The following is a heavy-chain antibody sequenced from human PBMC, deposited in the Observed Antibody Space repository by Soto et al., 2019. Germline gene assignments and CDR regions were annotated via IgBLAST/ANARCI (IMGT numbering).Heavy chain of an antibody. CDR2: ISYDGSNK. CDR1: GFTFSSYA. CDR3: ARDQDGYDSNY. D-gene: IGHD5-12*01. Sequence: QVQLVESGGGVVQPGRSLSLSCAASGFTFSSYAMHWVRQAPGKGLEWVAVISYDGSNKYYADSVKGRFTISRDNSKNTLYLQMNSLRAEDTAVYYCARDQDGYDSNYWGQGTLVTVSS. J-gene: IGHJ4*02. V-gene: IGHV3-30-3*01.